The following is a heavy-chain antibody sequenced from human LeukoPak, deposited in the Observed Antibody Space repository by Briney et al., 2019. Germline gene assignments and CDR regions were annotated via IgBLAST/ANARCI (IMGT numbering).Heavy chain of an antibody. CDR1: GYTFTSYG. Sequence: ASVKVSCKASGYTFTSYGISWVRQAPGQGLEWVGWISAYNGNTNYAQKLQGRVTMTTDTSTSTAYMELRSLRSDDTAVYYCARDRSYYYDSSGYPPSDYWGQGTLVTVSS. CDR3: ARDRSYYYDSSGYPPSDY. V-gene: IGHV1-18*01. J-gene: IGHJ4*02. D-gene: IGHD3-22*01. CDR2: ISAYNGNT.